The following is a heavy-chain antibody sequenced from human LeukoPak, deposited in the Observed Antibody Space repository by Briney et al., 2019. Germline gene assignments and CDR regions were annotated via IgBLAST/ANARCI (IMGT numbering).Heavy chain of an antibody. J-gene: IGHJ4*02. CDR3: ASGKYSTSSLDY. CDR2: IASSIATSR. Sequence: PGGSLRLSCVGSGFSFNSYDINWVRQAPGKELEWVAVIASSIATSRVYTDSVKGRFTISRDNSKNTQYLQMNSLRVEDTAVYYCASGKYSTSSLDYWGQGTLVTVSS. CDR1: GFSFNSYD. V-gene: IGHV3-30*14. D-gene: IGHD6-6*01.